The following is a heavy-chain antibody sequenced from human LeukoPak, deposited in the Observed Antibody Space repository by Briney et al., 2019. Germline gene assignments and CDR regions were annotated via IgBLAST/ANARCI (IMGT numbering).Heavy chain of an antibody. CDR3: ARDLVVVPAAEPYYYHYMDV. CDR1: GGSISSYY. CDR2: IYTSGST. J-gene: IGHJ6*03. V-gene: IGHV4-4*07. Sequence: SETLSLTCTVSGGSISSYYWSWIRQPAGKGLEWIGRIYTSGSTNYNPSLKSRVTMSVDTSKNQFSLKLSSVTAADTAVYYCARDLVVVPAAEPYYYHYMDVWGKGTTVTVSS. D-gene: IGHD2-2*01.